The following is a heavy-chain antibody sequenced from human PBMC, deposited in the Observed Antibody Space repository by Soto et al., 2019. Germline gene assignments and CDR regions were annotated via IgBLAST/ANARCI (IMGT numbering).Heavy chain of an antibody. CDR1: GDSMTYSY. V-gene: IGHV4-59*01. Sequence: PSETLSLTCTVSGDSMTYSYWSWIRLLPGKGLEWVGYIYYSGSTNYNPSLKRRVIISVDTSKNQFSLKLSSVTAADTAVYYCAREGAAAYNYYYGMDVWGQGTTVTVSS. D-gene: IGHD6-13*01. J-gene: IGHJ6*02. CDR3: AREGAAAYNYYYGMDV. CDR2: IYYSGST.